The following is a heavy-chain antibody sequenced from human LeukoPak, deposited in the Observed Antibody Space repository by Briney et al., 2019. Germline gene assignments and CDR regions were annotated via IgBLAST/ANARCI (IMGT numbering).Heavy chain of an antibody. J-gene: IGHJ6*04. Sequence: GWSVRLSCAASGFSVSNNYISWVRQPPGKGLEWISVIYAGGSTFYTDSVKGRFTTSRDNSKNTVYLQMDRLTPEDTAVYYCARDPTRASVWGRGTTVTASS. CDR2: IYAGGST. CDR3: ARDPTRASV. CDR1: GFSVSNNY. D-gene: IGHD1-14*01. V-gene: IGHV3-53*01.